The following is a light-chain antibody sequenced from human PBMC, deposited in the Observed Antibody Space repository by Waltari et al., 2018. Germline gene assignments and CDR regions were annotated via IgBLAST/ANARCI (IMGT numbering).Light chain of an antibody. CDR2: DAS. J-gene: IGKJ4*01. CDR1: QSVSSY. CDR3: QQRDSLLVT. Sequence: EIVLTQSPATLSLSPGERATLSCRASQSVSSYLAWYQQKPGQAPRLLLYDASNRAAGIPARLSGSGSGTDFTLTISSLEPEDFAVYYCQQRDSLLVTFGGGTKVQI. V-gene: IGKV3-11*01.